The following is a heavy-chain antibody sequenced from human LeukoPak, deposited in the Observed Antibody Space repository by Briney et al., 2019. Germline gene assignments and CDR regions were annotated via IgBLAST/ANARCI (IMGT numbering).Heavy chain of an antibody. J-gene: IGHJ5*02. CDR3: ARQYCSSTSCHGSWFDP. V-gene: IGHV5-51*01. Sequence: GASPQISCYGSGYSFTSYWIGWVRQLPGKGLEWRGMIYPGDSDTRYSPSFQGQVTISADKSISTAYLQWSSLKASDTAMYYCARQYCSSTSCHGSWFDPWGQGTLVTVSS. CDR2: IYPGDSDT. D-gene: IGHD2-2*01. CDR1: GYSFTSYW.